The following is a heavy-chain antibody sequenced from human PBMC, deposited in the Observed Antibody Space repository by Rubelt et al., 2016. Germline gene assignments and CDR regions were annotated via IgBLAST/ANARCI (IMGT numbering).Heavy chain of an antibody. D-gene: IGHD3-16*01. CDR1: GFTFSSYW. CDR3: ARDDDYSSLASDI. J-gene: IGHJ3*02. CDR2: IYSGGTT. Sequence: EVQLLESGGDLVQPGGSLRLSCVASGFTFSSYWMSWVRQAPGKGLEWVSVIYSGGTTHYAESVQGRFTISRDTSKNTLFLQMNSLRGDITAVYYCARDDDYSSLASDIWGQGTLVTVSS. V-gene: IGHV3-66*01.